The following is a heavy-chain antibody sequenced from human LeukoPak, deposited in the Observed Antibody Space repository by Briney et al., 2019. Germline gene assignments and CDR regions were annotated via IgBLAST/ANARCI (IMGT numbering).Heavy chain of an antibody. D-gene: IGHD4-11*01. Sequence: SETLSLTCTVSGGAISSYYWSWIRQPTGKGLDWVGRIYTSGSTNYSPSLKSRVTISVDKSKNQFSLKLSSVTAADTAVYYCASSTTPSTYYYYYYMDVWGKGTTVTVSS. CDR3: ASSTTPSTYYYYYYMDV. CDR2: IYTSGST. V-gene: IGHV4-4*07. J-gene: IGHJ6*03. CDR1: GGAISSYY.